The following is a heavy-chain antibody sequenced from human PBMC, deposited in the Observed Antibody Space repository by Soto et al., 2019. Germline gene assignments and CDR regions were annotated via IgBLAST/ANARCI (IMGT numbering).Heavy chain of an antibody. Sequence: PSETLSLTCAVYGGSFSGYYWSWIRQPPGKGLEWIGEINHSGSTNYNPSLKSRVTISVDTSKNQFSLKLSSVTAADTAVYYCARGPLLRFWGQGTLVTVSS. V-gene: IGHV4-34*01. J-gene: IGHJ4*02. CDR3: ARGPLLRF. D-gene: IGHD3-3*01. CDR1: GGSFSGYY. CDR2: INHSGST.